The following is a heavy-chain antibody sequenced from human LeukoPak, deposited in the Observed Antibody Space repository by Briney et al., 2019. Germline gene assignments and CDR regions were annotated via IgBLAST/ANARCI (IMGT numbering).Heavy chain of an antibody. CDR2: FDRGSLDT. D-gene: IGHD3-22*01. V-gene: IGHV3-21*04. J-gene: IGHJ4*02. CDR3: ARVGYDSGGSY. Sequence: GGSLRLSCAASGFTLSDYPMTWVRQAPGKGLQWVSLFDRGSLDTYYADSVRGRFTVSRDNAKNALYLQMNSLRADDTAVYYCARVGYDSGGSYWGQGALVTVSS. CDR1: GFTLSDYP.